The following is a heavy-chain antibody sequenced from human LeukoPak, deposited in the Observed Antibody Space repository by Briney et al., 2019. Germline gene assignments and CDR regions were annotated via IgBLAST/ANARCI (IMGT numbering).Heavy chain of an antibody. V-gene: IGHV4-59*01. D-gene: IGHD5-24*01. CDR1: GGSISSYY. Sequence: SETRSLTCAVSGGSISSYYWSWIRQPPGKGLEWIGYIYYSGSTNYNPSLKSRVTISVDTSKNQFSLKLSSVTAADTAVYYCARVRKATRYFDYWGQGTLVTVSS. CDR3: ARVRKATRYFDY. CDR2: IYYSGST. J-gene: IGHJ4*02.